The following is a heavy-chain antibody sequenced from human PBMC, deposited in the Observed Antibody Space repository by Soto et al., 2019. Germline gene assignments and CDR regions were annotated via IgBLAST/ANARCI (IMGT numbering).Heavy chain of an antibody. J-gene: IGHJ6*02. CDR2: IYHSGST. CDR3: ASIQLWSPYYYYGMDV. V-gene: IGHV4-30-2*01. CDR1: GGSISSGGYS. Sequence: LSLTCAVSGGSISSGGYSWSWIRQPPGKGLEWIGYIYHSGSTYYNPSLKSRVTISVDRSKNQFSLKLSSVTAADTAVYYCASIQLWSPYYYYGMDVWGQGTTVTVSS. D-gene: IGHD5-18*01.